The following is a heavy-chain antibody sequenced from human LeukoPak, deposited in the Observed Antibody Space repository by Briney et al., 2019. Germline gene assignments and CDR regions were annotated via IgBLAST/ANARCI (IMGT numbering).Heavy chain of an antibody. J-gene: IGHJ4*02. V-gene: IGHV1-2*02. Sequence: ASVKVSCKASGYTFTGYYMHWVRQAPGQGLEWMGWINPNSGGTNYAQKFQGRVTMTRDTSISTAYMELSRLRSDDTAVYYCARGGRAYYYDSSGYTRFDYWGQGTLVTVSS. CDR3: ARGGRAYYYDSSGYTRFDY. D-gene: IGHD3-22*01. CDR2: INPNSGGT. CDR1: GYTFTGYY.